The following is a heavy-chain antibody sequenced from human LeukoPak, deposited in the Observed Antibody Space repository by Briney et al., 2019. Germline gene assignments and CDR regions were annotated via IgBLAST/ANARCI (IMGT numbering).Heavy chain of an antibody. D-gene: IGHD6-13*01. J-gene: IGHJ4*02. CDR3: AKDREGGSSATDY. Sequence: PGRSLRLSCAASGFTFSSYGMHWVRQAPGKGLEWVAVISYDGSNKYYADSVKGRFTISRDNSKNTLYLQMNSLRAEDTAVYYCAKDREGGSSATDYWGRGTLVTVSS. CDR1: GFTFSSYG. V-gene: IGHV3-30*18. CDR2: ISYDGSNK.